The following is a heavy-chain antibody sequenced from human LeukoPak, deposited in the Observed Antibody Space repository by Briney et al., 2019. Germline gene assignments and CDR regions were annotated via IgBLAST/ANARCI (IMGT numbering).Heavy chain of an antibody. V-gene: IGHV4-59*08. CDR3: ARYRFYYYGMDV. CDR2: IYNSGST. CDR1: GGSISNYY. Sequence: SETLSLTCTVSGGSISNYYWNWIRQSPGRELEWIGYIYNSGSTNYNPSLKSRVTISVDTSKNQFSLKLKSVTAADTAVYYCARYRFYYYGMDVWGQGTTVTVSS. D-gene: IGHD4-11*01. J-gene: IGHJ6*02.